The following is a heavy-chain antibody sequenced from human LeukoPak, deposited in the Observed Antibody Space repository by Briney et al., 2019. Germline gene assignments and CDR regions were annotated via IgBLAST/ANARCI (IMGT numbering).Heavy chain of an antibody. V-gene: IGHV3-9*01. CDR1: GFSFEDYA. CDR3: AKAVYGDFQSTVDY. D-gene: IGHD4-17*01. Sequence: GGSLRLSCAASGFSFEDYAMHWVRQPPGKGLEWVSGVSWNSGDVGYADSVKGRFTISRDNAKNFLYLQMSSLRAEDTALYYCAKAVYGDFQSTVDYWGRGTLVTVSS. J-gene: IGHJ4*02. CDR2: VSWNSGDV.